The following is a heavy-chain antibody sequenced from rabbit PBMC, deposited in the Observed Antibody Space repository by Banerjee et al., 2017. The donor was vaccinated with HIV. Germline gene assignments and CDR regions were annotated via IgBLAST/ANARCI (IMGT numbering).Heavy chain of an antibody. J-gene: IGHJ4*01. Sequence: QEQLEESGGGLVQPEGSLTLTCKASGIDFSSSYYMCWVRQAPGKGLEWIACIYGGSSGSTYYASWATGRFTISKTSSTTVTLQMTSLTAADTATYFCARSYAADTSYGCATFNLWGPGTLVTVS. V-gene: IGHV1S45*01. CDR3: ARSYAADTSYGCATFNL. CDR1: GIDFSSSYY. D-gene: IGHD6-1*01. CDR2: IYGGSSGST.